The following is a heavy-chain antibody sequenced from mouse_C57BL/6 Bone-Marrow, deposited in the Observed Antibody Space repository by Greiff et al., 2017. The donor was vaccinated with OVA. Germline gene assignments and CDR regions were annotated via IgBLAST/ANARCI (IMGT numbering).Heavy chain of an antibody. CDR1: GYSFTGYY. V-gene: IGHV1-42*01. J-gene: IGHJ1*03. D-gene: IGHD2-5*01. CDR3: ARSYYSNLGDWYFDV. Sequence: SGPELVKPGASVKISCKASGYSFTGYYMNWVKQSPEKSLEWIGEINPSTGGTTYNQKFKAKATLTVDKSSSTAYMQLKSLTSEDSAVYYCARSYYSNLGDWYFDVWGTGTTVTVSS. CDR2: INPSTGGT.